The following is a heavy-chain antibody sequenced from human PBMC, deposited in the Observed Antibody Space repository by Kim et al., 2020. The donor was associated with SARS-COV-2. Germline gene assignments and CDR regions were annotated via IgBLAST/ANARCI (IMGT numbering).Heavy chain of an antibody. CDR2: ISSSSSTI. CDR1: GFTFSSYS. J-gene: IGHJ1*01. V-gene: IGHV3-48*02. Sequence: GGSLRLSCAASGFTFSSYSMNWVRQAPGKGLEWVSYISSSSSTIYYADSVKGRFTISRDNAKNSLYLQMNSLRDEDTAVYYCARGTYCGGDCYPPDEYFQHWGQGTLVTVSS. D-gene: IGHD2-21*02. CDR3: ARGTYCGGDCYPPDEYFQH.